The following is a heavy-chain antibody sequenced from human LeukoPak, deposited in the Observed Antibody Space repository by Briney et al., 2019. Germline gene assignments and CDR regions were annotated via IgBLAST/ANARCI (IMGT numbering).Heavy chain of an antibody. V-gene: IGHV1-18*01. J-gene: IGHJ4*02. CDR3: ARDPPSYYYYDSSGYYKVFDY. CDR1: GYTFTSHG. CDR2: ISAYNGNT. D-gene: IGHD3-22*01. Sequence: VASVKVSCKASGYTFTSHGISWVRQAPGQGLEWMGWISAYNGNTNYAQKLQGRVTMTTDTSTSTAYMELRSLRSDDTAVYYCARDPPSYYYYDSSGYYKVFDYWGQGTLVTVSS.